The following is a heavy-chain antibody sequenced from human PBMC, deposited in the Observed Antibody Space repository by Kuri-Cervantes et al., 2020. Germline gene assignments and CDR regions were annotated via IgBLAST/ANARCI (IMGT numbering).Heavy chain of an antibody. D-gene: IGHD1-26*01. J-gene: IGHJ6*02. V-gene: IGHV3-30*03. CDR3: ARDSGSRDYYYYYGMDV. CDR2: ISYDGSNK. Sequence: GESLKISCAASGFTFSSYGMHWVRQAPGKGLEWVAVISYDGSNKYYADSVKGRFTISRDNSKNTLYLQMNSLRAEDTAVYYCARDSGSRDYYYYYGMDVWGQGTTVTVSS. CDR1: GFTFSSYG.